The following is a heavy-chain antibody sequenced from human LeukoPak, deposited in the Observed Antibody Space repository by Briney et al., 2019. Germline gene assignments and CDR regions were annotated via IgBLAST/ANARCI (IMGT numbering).Heavy chain of an antibody. CDR3: AKEFYVGVGKGATSPFDY. CDR1: GFTFSSYA. J-gene: IGHJ4*02. Sequence: GGSLRLSCAASGFTFSSYAMSWVRQAPGKGLEWVSAISGSGGSTYYADSVKGRFTISRDNSKNTLYLQMNSLRAEDTAVYYCAKEFYVGVGKGATSPFDYWGQGTLVTVSS. D-gene: IGHD1-26*01. V-gene: IGHV3-23*01. CDR2: ISGSGGST.